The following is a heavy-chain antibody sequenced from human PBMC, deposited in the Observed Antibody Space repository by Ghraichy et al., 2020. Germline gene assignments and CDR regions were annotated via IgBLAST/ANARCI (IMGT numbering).Heavy chain of an antibody. CDR3: ATYSSSKEGGAFDI. D-gene: IGHD6-6*01. J-gene: IGHJ3*02. CDR2: FDPEDGET. Sequence: ASVKVSCKVSGYTLTELSMHWVRQAPGKGLEWMGGFDPEDGETIYAQKFQGRVTMTEDTSTDTAYMELSSLRSEDTAVYYCATYSSSKEGGAFDIWGQGTMVTVSS. V-gene: IGHV1-24*01. CDR1: GYTLTELS.